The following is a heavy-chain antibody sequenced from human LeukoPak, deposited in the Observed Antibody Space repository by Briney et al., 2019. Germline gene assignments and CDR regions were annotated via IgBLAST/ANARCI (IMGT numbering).Heavy chain of an antibody. J-gene: IGHJ4*02. CDR2: IIGSGGST. V-gene: IGHV3-23*01. D-gene: IGHD3-16*01. Sequence: GGSLRLSCAASGVTFSSYGMSWVRQAPGKGLEWVSAIIGSGGSTYYADSVKGGFTISRDNSKNTLYLQMNSLRAEDTAVYYCAGGGVGSYGSPKYYFDYWGPGTLVTVSS. CDR1: GVTFSSYG. CDR3: AGGGVGSYGSPKYYFDY.